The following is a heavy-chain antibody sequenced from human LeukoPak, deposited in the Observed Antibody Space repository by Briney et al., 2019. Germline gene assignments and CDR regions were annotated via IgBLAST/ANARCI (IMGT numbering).Heavy chain of an antibody. D-gene: IGHD6-19*01. J-gene: IGHJ4*02. V-gene: IGHV3-7*01. CDR1: GFTFINYW. CDR2: IKQDGSET. CDR3: ARWGYTNGWYYFEN. Sequence: GGSLRLSCAASGFTFINYWMGWVRQAPGKGLEWVANIKQDGSETHYVDSVKGRFTISRDNAKNSLYLQMNSLRAEDTAVYYCARWGYTNGWYYFENWGQGTLVTVSS.